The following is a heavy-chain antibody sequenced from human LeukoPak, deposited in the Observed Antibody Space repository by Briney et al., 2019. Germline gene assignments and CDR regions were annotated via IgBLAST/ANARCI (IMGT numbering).Heavy chain of an antibody. CDR3: ASYPRYSSSPPFDY. D-gene: IGHD6-19*01. CDR1: GYTFTGYY. V-gene: IGHV1-2*02. J-gene: IGHJ4*02. Sequence: ASVKVSCKASGYTFTGYYMHWVRQAPGQGLEWMGWINPNSGGTNYAQKFQGRVTMTRDTSISTAYMELSRLTPDDTAVYYCASYPRYSSSPPFDYWGQGTLVTVSS. CDR2: INPNSGGT.